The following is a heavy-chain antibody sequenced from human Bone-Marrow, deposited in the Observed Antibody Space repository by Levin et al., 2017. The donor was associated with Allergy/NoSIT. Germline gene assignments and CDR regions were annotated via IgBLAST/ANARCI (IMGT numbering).Heavy chain of an antibody. CDR2: IKSKTDGGTT. J-gene: IGHJ4*02. CDR1: GFTFSNAW. CDR3: TTDQAVAGDFDY. V-gene: IGHV3-15*01. Sequence: GESLKISCAASGFTFSNAWMSWVRQAPGKGLEWVGRIKSKTDGGTTDYAAPVKGRFTISRDDSKNTLYLQMNSLKTEDTAVYYCTTDQAVAGDFDYWGQGTLVTVSS. D-gene: IGHD6-19*01.